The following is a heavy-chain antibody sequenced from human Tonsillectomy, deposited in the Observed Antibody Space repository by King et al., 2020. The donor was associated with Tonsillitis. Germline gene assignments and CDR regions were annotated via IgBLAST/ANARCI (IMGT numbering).Heavy chain of an antibody. Sequence: QLQESGPGLVKPSETLSLTCTVSVGSISSYYWSWIRQPPGKGLEWLGYIYYSGSTNYNPSLTSRVTISVDTSKNQFSLKLSSVTAADTAVYYCAREDNYYFDYWGQGTLVTVSS. V-gene: IGHV4-59*01. CDR1: VGSISSYY. D-gene: IGHD1-1*01. CDR3: AREDNYYFDY. CDR2: IYYSGST. J-gene: IGHJ4*02.